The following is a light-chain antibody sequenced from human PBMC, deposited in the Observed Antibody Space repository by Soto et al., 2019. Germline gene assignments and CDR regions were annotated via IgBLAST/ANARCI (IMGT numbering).Light chain of an antibody. CDR1: QSVSSN. V-gene: IGKV3-15*01. J-gene: IGKJ1*01. CDR3: QQYNNWPPWT. Sequence: EIGMTQSPATLSVSPGERATLSCRASQSVSSNLAWYQQKPGQAPRLLIYGASTMATGIPARFTGSGSGTEFTLTISSLQSEDFAVYYCQQYNNWPPWTFGQGTKVEI. CDR2: GAS.